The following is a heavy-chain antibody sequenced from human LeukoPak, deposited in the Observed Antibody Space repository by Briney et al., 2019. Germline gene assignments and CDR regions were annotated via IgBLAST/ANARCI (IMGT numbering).Heavy chain of an antibody. V-gene: IGHV3-48*03. Sequence: PGGSLRLSCTASGFTFIAYEMNWVRQAPGKGLEWLSYISTSGSDLYYADSVKGRFTISRDNAKNSLYLQMNSLRVDDTAVYYCARDRPLRGIFGVAQGIYLDPWGQGTLVTVSS. J-gene: IGHJ5*02. CDR3: ARDRPLRGIFGVAQGIYLDP. CDR1: GFTFIAYE. CDR2: ISTSGSDL. D-gene: IGHD3-3*01.